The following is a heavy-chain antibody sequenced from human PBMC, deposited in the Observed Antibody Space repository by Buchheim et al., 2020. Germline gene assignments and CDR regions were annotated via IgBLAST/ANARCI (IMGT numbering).Heavy chain of an antibody. CDR3: ARDRYYYDSSGYQNWFDP. CDR2: IYHSGST. D-gene: IGHD3-22*01. CDR1: GGSISSGGYS. J-gene: IGHJ5*02. V-gene: IGHV4-30-2*01. Sequence: QLQLQESGSGLVKPSQTLSLTCAVSGGSISSGGYSWSWIRQPPGKGLEWIGYIYHSGSTYYNPSLKSRVTISVDRSKNPFSLKLSSVTAADTAVYYCARDRYYYDSSGYQNWFDPWGQGTL.